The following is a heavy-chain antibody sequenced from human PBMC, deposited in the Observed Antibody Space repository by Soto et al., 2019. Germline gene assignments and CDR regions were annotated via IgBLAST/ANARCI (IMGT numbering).Heavy chain of an antibody. Sequence: QVQLQESGPGLVKPSETLSLTCTVSGGSISSYYWSWIRQPPGKGLEWIGDIYYSGSTNYNPSLKSRVTISVDTSKNQFSLQRSSVTAADTAVYYCARLWGWFGDYWGQGTLVTVSS. D-gene: IGHD3-10*01. CDR2: IYYSGST. CDR3: ARLWGWFGDY. J-gene: IGHJ4*02. V-gene: IGHV4-59*08. CDR1: GGSISSYY.